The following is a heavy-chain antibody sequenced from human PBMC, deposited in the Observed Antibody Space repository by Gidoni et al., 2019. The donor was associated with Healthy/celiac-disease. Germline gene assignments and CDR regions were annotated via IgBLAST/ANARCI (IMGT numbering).Heavy chain of an antibody. D-gene: IGHD5-18*01. CDR3: ARVRVQLWLRGGGAFDI. CDR1: GFTFSSYS. Sequence: EVQLVESGGGLVKPGGSLRLSCAASGFTFSSYSMNWVRQAPGKGLEWVSSISSSSSYIYYADSVKGRFTISRDNAKNSLYLQMNSLRAEDTAVYYCARVRVQLWLRGGGAFDIWGQGTMVTVSS. V-gene: IGHV3-21*01. CDR2: ISSSSSYI. J-gene: IGHJ3*02.